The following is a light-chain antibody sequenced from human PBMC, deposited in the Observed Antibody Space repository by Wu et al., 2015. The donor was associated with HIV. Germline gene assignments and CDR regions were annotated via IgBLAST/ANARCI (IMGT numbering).Light chain of an antibody. CDR3: HQRTTWPRT. V-gene: IGKV3-11*01. CDR2: DTS. Sequence: EIVLTQSPDTLSASPGERATLSCRASQSVSRFLAWYQHKPGQAPRVLIYDTSNRAAGIPTRFSGSGLGTDFTLTISSLEPEDFAVYYCHQRTTWPRTFGQGTKVEVK. CDR1: QSVSRF. J-gene: IGKJ1*01.